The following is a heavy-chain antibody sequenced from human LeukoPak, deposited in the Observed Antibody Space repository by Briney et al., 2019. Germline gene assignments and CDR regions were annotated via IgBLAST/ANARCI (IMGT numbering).Heavy chain of an antibody. D-gene: IGHD5-24*01. J-gene: IGHJ4*02. CDR2: ISGRGDTI. Sequence: GGSLRLSCAASGFTFSTYAMSWVRQAPGMGLEWVSAISGRGDTIFYADSVKGRFTVSRDNSKNTLYLQVNSLRAEDSAVYYCAKATLATTYFDSWGQGTLVTVSS. CDR1: GFTFSTYA. V-gene: IGHV3-23*01. CDR3: AKATLATTYFDS.